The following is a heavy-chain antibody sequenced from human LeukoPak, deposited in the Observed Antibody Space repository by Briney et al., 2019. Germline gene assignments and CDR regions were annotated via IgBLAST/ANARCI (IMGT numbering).Heavy chain of an antibody. Sequence: GGSLRLSCAASGFTFNNYAMSWVRQAPGKGLEWVSAISGSGRSDIYYTDSVKGRLTISRDNSKNTLYLQMNSLRAEDTAVYYCAKENSGSYLRYFQHWGQGTLVTVSS. D-gene: IGHD1-26*01. CDR3: AKENSGSYLRYFQH. CDR2: ISGSGRSDI. CDR1: GFTFNNYA. J-gene: IGHJ1*01. V-gene: IGHV3-23*01.